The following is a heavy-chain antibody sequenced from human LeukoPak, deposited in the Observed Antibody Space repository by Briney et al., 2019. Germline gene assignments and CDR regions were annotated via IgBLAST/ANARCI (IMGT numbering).Heavy chain of an antibody. CDR3: GRRTAVRYGWGSYYPYYFDY. D-gene: IGHD3-10*01. CDR1: GSTSTSYW. CDR2: IYPGDSDT. V-gene: IGHV5-51*01. Sequence: GESLNISCKGPGSTSTSYWIGGVRPIPGQGMEWSGIIYPGDSDTRYSPSFQGQVTLSADKSLSTAYLQWSSLKASDTARYCCGRRTAVRYGWGSYYPYYFDYWGQGTLVTVSS. J-gene: IGHJ4*02.